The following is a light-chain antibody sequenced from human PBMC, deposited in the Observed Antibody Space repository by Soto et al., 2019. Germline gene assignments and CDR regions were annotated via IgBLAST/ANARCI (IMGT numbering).Light chain of an antibody. J-gene: IGKJ2*01. CDR2: GAS. V-gene: IGKV1-27*01. CDR3: QRYDNVPLA. CDR1: QGISNY. Sequence: DFQMTQSPSSLSASVGDRVTITCQTSQGISNYLAWYQQKPGKSPKLLIFGASTLQSGVPSRFSGSGSGTDFALTISGLQPEDVATYYCQRYDNVPLAFGQGTKLEI.